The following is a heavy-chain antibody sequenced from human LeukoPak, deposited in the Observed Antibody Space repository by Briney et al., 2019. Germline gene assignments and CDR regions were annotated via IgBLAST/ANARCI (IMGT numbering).Heavy chain of an antibody. Sequence: GGSLRLSCAASGFTFSSYWMSWVRQAPGKGLEWVANIKQDGSEKYYVDSVKGRFTISRDNAKNSLYLQMNSLRAEDTAVYYCARDGVVVIIGDYFDYWGQGTLVTVSS. D-gene: IGHD3-22*01. CDR1: GFTFSSYW. CDR3: ARDGVVVIIGDYFDY. CDR2: IKQDGSEK. J-gene: IGHJ4*02. V-gene: IGHV3-7*01.